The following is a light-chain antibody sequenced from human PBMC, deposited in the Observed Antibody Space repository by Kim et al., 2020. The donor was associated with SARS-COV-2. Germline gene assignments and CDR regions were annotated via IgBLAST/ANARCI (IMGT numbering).Light chain of an antibody. Sequence: DIQMTQSPSSLSASVGDRVTITCRASQSISKYLNWYQQKPGKAPKLLIYAASSLQSGVPSRFSGSGSGTDFTLTISSLQPEDFATYYCQQSYSTPRGTFGQGTKVDIK. CDR3: QQSYSTPRGT. CDR2: AAS. J-gene: IGKJ1*01. V-gene: IGKV1-39*01. CDR1: QSISKY.